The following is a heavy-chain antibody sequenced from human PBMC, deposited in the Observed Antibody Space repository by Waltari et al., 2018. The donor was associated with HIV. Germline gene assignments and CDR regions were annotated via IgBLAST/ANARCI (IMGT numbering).Heavy chain of an antibody. CDR2: INPNRGGT. Sequence: QVQLVQSGAEVKEPGASVKVSCKASGYTFIDYYIPWVRQAPGQGLEWMGWINPNRGGTKYAQTFQDSVTMTRDTSISTAYMELSRLRSDDTAMYFCARAGYCSGGSCYRPGMDVWGQGTTVTVSS. CDR1: GYTFIDYY. D-gene: IGHD2-15*01. CDR3: ARAGYCSGGSCYRPGMDV. J-gene: IGHJ6*02. V-gene: IGHV1-2*02.